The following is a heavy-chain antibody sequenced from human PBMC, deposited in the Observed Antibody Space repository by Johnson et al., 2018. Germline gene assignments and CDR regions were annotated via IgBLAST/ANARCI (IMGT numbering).Heavy chain of an antibody. CDR1: GFTFSSYG. CDR3: ARDPGADYPIGAFDI. V-gene: IGHV3-33*01. J-gene: IGHJ3*02. CDR2: SWYDGSNK. Sequence: QVQLVESGGGVVQPGRSLRLSCAASGFTFSSYGMHWVRQAPGKGLEGGAVSWYDGSNKYYADSVKGRFTISRDNSKNTLYLQMNSLRAEDTAVYYCARDPGADYPIGAFDIWGQGTMVTVSS. D-gene: IGHD4-11*01.